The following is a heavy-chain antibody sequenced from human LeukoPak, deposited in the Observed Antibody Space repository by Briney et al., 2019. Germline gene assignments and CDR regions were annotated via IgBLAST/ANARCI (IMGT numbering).Heavy chain of an antibody. V-gene: IGHV5-51*01. CDR2: IYPGDSDT. J-gene: IGHJ6*03. CDR3: ARSDYYDSSGYYYYYYMDV. Sequence: GESLKISCKGSGYNFTSYWIGWVRQMPGKGLEWMGIIYPGDSDTRYSPSFQGQVTISADKSISTAYLQWSSLKASDTAMYYCARSDYYDSSGYYYYYYMDVWGKGTTVTVSS. D-gene: IGHD3-22*01. CDR1: GYNFTSYW.